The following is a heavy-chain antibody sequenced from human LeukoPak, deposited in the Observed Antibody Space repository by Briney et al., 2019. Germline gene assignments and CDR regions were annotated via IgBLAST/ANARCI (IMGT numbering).Heavy chain of an antibody. CDR1: GFTFDGYA. J-gene: IGHJ6*02. D-gene: IGHD5-12*01. CDR3: AKGGYSGYDDYYYYGMDV. CDR2: ISWNSGSI. V-gene: IGHV3-9*01. Sequence: PGGSLRLSCAASGFTFDGYAMHWVRQAPGKGLEWVSGISWNSGSIGYADSVKGRFTISRDNAKNSLYLQMNSLRAEDTALYYCAKGGYSGYDDYYYYGMDVWGQGTTVTVSS.